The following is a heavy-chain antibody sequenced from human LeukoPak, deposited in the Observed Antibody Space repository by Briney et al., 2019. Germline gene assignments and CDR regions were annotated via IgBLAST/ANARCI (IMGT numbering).Heavy chain of an antibody. D-gene: IGHD2-2*01. CDR2: IKQDGSEK. CDR3: ARINLYPFYYYYGMDV. V-gene: IGHV3-7*01. J-gene: IGHJ6*02. CDR1: GFTFSSYW. Sequence: GGSLRLSCAASGFTFSSYWVSWVRQAPGKGLEWVANIKQDGSEKYYVDSVKGRFTISRDNAKNSLYLQMNSLRAEDTAVYYCARINLYPFYYYYGMDVWGQGTTVTVSS.